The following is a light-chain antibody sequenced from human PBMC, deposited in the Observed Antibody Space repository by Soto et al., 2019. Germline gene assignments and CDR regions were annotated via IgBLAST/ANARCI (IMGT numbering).Light chain of an antibody. J-gene: IGLJ1*01. CDR1: SSDIGDSNF. CDR2: DVS. Sequence: QSALAQPASVSGSPGQSSTISCTGTSSDIGDSNFVSWYQHHPGKDPKLLIYDVSDRPSRISSRFSGSKSANTASLTISGLQAEDEAFYYCSSYTSTTTVRFVFGTGTKVTVL. V-gene: IGLV2-14*01. CDR3: SSYTSTTTVRFV.